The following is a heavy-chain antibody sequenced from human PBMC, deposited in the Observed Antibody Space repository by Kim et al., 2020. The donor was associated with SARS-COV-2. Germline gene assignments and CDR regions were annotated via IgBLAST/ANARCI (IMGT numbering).Heavy chain of an antibody. V-gene: IGHV1-2*05. CDR2: INPNSGGT. D-gene: IGHD2-21*01. CDR1: GYTFTGYY. CDR3: AREGEGIAGPFEY. J-gene: IGHJ4*02. Sequence: ASVKVSCKASGYTFTGYYMHWVRQAPGQGLEWMGRINPNSGGTNYAQKFQGRVTMTRDTSISTAYMELSRLRSDDTVVYYCAREGEGIAGPFEYWGQGTLVTVSS.